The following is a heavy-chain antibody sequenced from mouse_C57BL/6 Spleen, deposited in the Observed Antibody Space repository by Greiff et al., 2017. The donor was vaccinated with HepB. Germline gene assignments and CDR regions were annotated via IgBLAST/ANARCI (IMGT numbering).Heavy chain of an antibody. J-gene: IGHJ2*01. Sequence: EVKLVESGGGLVKPGGSLKLSCAASGFTFSDYGMHWVRQAPEKGLEWVAYISSGSSTIYYADTVKGRFTISRDNAKNTLFLQMTSLRSEDTAMYYCARRDDYYFDYWGQGTTLTVSS. CDR3: ARRDDYYFDY. CDR2: ISSGSSTI. V-gene: IGHV5-17*01. CDR1: GFTFSDYG. D-gene: IGHD2-4*01.